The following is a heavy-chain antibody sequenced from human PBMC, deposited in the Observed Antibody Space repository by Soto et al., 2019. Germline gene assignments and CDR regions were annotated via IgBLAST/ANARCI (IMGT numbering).Heavy chain of an antibody. V-gene: IGHV3-49*03. J-gene: IGHJ6*03. CDR3: TRTFPYDFWSESYYYYMDV. Sequence: GGSLRLSCTASGFTFGDYAMSWFRQAPGKGLEWVGFIRSKAYGGTTEYAASVKGRFTISRDDSKSIAYLQMNSLKTEDTAVYYCTRTFPYDFWSESYYYYMDVWGKGTTVTVSS. CDR1: GFTFGDYA. CDR2: IRSKAYGGTT. D-gene: IGHD3-3*01.